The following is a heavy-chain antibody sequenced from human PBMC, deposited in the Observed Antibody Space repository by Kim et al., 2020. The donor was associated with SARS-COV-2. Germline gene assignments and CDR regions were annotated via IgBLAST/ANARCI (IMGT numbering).Heavy chain of an antibody. V-gene: IGHV1-69*13. J-gene: IGHJ4*02. CDR2: IIPIFGTA. CDR3: ARVGSGSYSHIDY. CDR1: GGTFSSYA. Sequence: SVKVSCKASGGTFSSYAISWVRQAPGQGLEWMGGIIPIFGTANYAQKFQGRVTITADESTSTAYMELSSLRSEDTAVYYCARVGSGSYSHIDYWGQGTLVTVSS. D-gene: IGHD3-10*01.